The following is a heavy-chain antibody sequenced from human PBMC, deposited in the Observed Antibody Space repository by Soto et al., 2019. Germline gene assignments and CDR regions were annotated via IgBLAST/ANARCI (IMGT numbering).Heavy chain of an antibody. D-gene: IGHD3-16*01. J-gene: IGHJ3*02. CDR3: ARSLLGAGTGAFDI. CDR2: NYFSGST. Sequence: WTWIRQPPGKGLEWIGYNYFSGSTNYNPSLKSRVFMSVDTSKNHFSLRLSSVTAADTALYYCARSLLGAGTGAFDIWGQGTMVTVSS. V-gene: IGHV4-59*08.